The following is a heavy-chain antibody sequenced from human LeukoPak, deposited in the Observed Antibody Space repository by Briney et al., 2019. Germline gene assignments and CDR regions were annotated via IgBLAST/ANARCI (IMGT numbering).Heavy chain of an antibody. V-gene: IGHV4-38-2*02. CDR3: ARVPGFCSSTSCYTEPFDY. D-gene: IGHD2-2*02. Sequence: KPSETLSLTRTVSGYSISSGYYWGWIRQPPGKGLEWIGSIYHSGSTYYNPSLKSRVTISVDTSKNQFSLKLSSVTAADTAVYYCARVPGFCSSTSCYTEPFDYWGQGTLVTVSS. J-gene: IGHJ4*02. CDR1: GYSISSGYY. CDR2: IYHSGST.